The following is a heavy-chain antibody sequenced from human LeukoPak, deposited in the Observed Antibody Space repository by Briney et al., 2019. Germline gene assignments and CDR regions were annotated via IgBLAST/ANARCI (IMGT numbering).Heavy chain of an antibody. Sequence: SETLSLTCAVYGGSFSGYYWSWIRQPPGKGLEWIGEINHSGSTNYNPSFKSRVTISVDTSKNQFSLKLSSVTAADTAVYYCARARAVAGSARFDYWGQGTLVTVSS. D-gene: IGHD6-19*01. CDR1: GGSFSGYY. J-gene: IGHJ4*02. V-gene: IGHV4-34*01. CDR2: INHSGST. CDR3: ARARAVAGSARFDY.